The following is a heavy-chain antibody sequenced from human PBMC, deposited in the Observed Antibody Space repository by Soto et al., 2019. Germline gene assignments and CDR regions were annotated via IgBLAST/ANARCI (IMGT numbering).Heavy chain of an antibody. J-gene: IGHJ4*02. CDR3: ARGVTMGQGDAPDKYYFDS. CDR1: GGSFSGYY. D-gene: IGHD3-10*01. Sequence: PSETLSLTCAVYGGSFSGYYWTWIRQPPGKGLEWIGEINYSGNTNENPSLKSRVTISVDTSKNQFSLKLRSVTAADTAVYYCARGVTMGQGDAPDKYYFDSWGRGGLVTVSS. V-gene: IGHV4-34*01. CDR2: INYSGNT.